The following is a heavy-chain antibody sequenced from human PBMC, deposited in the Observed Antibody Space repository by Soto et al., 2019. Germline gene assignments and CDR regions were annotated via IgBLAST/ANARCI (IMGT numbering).Heavy chain of an antibody. V-gene: IGHV1-69*13. CDR3: ARARIVGANDYYYYGMDV. D-gene: IGHD1-26*01. Sequence: SVKVSCKASGGTFSSYAISWVRQAPGQGLEWMGGIIPIFGTANYAQKFQGRVTITADESTSTAYMELSSLRSEDTAVYYCARARIVGANDYYYYGMDVWGQGTTVTSP. CDR1: GGTFSSYA. J-gene: IGHJ6*02. CDR2: IIPIFGTA.